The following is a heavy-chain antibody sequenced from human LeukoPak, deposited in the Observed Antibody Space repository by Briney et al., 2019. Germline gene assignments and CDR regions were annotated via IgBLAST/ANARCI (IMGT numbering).Heavy chain of an antibody. CDR1: GGSILTTNW. J-gene: IGHJ4*02. D-gene: IGHD1-26*01. CDR2: VHLSGAS. Sequence: PSGTLSLTCAVAGGSILTTNWWSWVRQPPGKGLAWIGEVHLSGASNYNPSLKSRVSMSIDKSRNQLSLELTSVTDADTAIYYCARESGAFSPFGFWGQGTLVTVSS. CDR3: ARESGAFSPFGF. V-gene: IGHV4-4*02.